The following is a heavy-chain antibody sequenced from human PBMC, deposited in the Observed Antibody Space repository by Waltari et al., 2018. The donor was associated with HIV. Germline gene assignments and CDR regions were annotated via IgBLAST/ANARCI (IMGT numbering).Heavy chain of an antibody. V-gene: IGHV4-39*01. J-gene: IGHJ6*02. CDR1: GGSISSNFYS. CDR3: ARRHFFDNTGYFVPRFFSYNDFEV. CDR2: THCMGSA. Sequence: QLQESGPRLVKRSETLSINCTVSGGSISSNFYSWVTSPTSYCAWIRRPHGKGLEWMGSTHCMGSAHYNPSCDNRVFITLDVAMNQFSLNVTSVTAADTATYYCARRHFFDNTGYFVPRFFSYNDFEVWGQGTTVTVSS. D-gene: IGHD3-9*01.